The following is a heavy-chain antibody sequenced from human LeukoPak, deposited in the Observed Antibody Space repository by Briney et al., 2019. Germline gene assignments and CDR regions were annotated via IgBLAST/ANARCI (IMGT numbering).Heavy chain of an antibody. J-gene: IGHJ5*02. CDR1: GFTFSSYE. CDR2: ISSSGSTI. CDR3: AREKRQQLVLGRWFDP. V-gene: IGHV3-48*03. D-gene: IGHD6-13*01. Sequence: GGSLRLSCAASGFTFSSYEMNWVRQAPGKGLEWVSYISSSGSTIYYADSVKGRFTISRDNAKNSLYLQRNSLRAEDTAVYYCAREKRQQLVLGRWFDPWGQGTLVTVSS.